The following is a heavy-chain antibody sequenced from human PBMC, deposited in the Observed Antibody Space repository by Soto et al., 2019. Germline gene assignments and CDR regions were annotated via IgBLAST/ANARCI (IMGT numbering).Heavy chain of an antibody. J-gene: IGHJ5*02. CDR3: ARVRIAVAGTQAEGNWFDP. V-gene: IGHV4-59*12. Sequence: SETLSLTCTVSGGSISTYYWSWIRQPPGKGLEWIGEIYHSGSTNYNPSLKSRVTISVDKSKNQFSLKLSSVTAADTAVYYCARVRIAVAGTQAEGNWFDPWGQGTLVTVSS. CDR2: IYHSGST. D-gene: IGHD6-19*01. CDR1: GGSISTYY.